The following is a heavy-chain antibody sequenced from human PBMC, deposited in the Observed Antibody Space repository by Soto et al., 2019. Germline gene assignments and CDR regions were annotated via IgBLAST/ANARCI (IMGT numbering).Heavy chain of an antibody. Sequence: GGSLRLSCAASGFTFSSHSMRWVRQAPGKELEWVASIKEDGTEKFYVDSVKGRFTISRDNAKNSVYLQMSSLRAGDAAVYFCATGSGWHFDIWGQGTLVTVSS. V-gene: IGHV3-7*03. CDR3: ATGSGWHFDI. CDR2: IKEDGTEK. CDR1: GFTFSSHS. D-gene: IGHD3-10*01. J-gene: IGHJ4*02.